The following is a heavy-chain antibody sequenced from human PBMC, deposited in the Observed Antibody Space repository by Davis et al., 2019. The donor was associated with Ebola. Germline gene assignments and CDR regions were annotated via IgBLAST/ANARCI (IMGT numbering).Heavy chain of an antibody. CDR2: IYPGDSDT. J-gene: IGHJ4*02. V-gene: IGHV5-51*01. Sequence: GESLKISCKGSGYSFTSYWIGWVRQMPGKGPAWMGVIYPGDSDTIYSPSFQGQVTMSVDKSITTAYLQWSSLKASDTAMYYCARTNSPITIFGVVSDYWGQGTLVTVSS. CDR1: GYSFTSYW. D-gene: IGHD3-3*01. CDR3: ARTNSPITIFGVVSDY.